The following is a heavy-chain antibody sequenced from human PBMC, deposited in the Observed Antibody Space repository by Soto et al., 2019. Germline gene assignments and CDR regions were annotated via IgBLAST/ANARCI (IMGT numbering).Heavy chain of an antibody. D-gene: IGHD5-12*01. J-gene: IGHJ4*02. CDR1: GFTFSSYS. CDR2: ISSSSSYI. V-gene: IGHV3-21*01. CDR3: ARVGVEMATEYYFDY. Sequence: PGGSLRLSCAASGFTFSSYSMNWIRQAPGKWLEWVSSISSSSSYIYYADSVKGRFTISRDNAKNSLYLQMNSLRAEDTAVYYCARVGVEMATEYYFDYWGQGXLVTVSS.